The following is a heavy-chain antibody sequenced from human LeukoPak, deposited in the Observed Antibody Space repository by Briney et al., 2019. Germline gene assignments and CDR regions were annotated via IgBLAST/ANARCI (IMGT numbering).Heavy chain of an antibody. Sequence: GGSLTLSCAASGFSFSNYWMSWVRQAPGKGLEWVANINQDGSVKYYVDSVKGRFTISRDNAENSLYLQMNSLRAEDTALNFCARAGTYETTWYHWGQGTLVTVSS. D-gene: IGHD1-7*01. CDR1: GFSFSNYW. CDR3: ARAGTYETTWYH. CDR2: INQDGSVK. V-gene: IGHV3-7*01. J-gene: IGHJ5*02.